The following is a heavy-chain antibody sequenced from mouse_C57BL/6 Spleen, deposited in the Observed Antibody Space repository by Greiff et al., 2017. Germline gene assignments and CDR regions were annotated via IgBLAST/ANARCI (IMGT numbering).Heavy chain of an antibody. CDR3: ARTPTIASYFDY. CDR2: IWSGGST. D-gene: IGHD2-12*01. J-gene: IGHJ2*01. V-gene: IGHV2-2*01. CDR1: GFSLTSYG. Sequence: VKLQESGPGLVQPSQSLSITCTVSGFSLTSYGVHWVRQSPGKGLEWLGVIWSGGSTDYNAAFISRLSISKDNSKSQVFFKMNSLQADDTAIYYCARTPTIASYFDYWGKGTTLTVSS.